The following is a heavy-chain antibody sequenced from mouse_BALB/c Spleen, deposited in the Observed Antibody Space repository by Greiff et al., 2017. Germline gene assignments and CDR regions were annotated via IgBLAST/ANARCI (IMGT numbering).Heavy chain of an antibody. Sequence: EVHLVESGGGLVQPGGSRKLSCAASGFTFSSFGMHWVRQAPEKGLEWVAYISSGSSTIYYADTVKGRFTISRDNPKNTLFLQMTSLRSEDTAMYYCARQWYYGSSYWYFDVWGAGTTVTVSS. J-gene: IGHJ1*01. CDR2: ISSGSSTI. CDR3: ARQWYYGSSYWYFDV. D-gene: IGHD1-1*01. CDR1: GFTFSSFG. V-gene: IGHV5-17*02.